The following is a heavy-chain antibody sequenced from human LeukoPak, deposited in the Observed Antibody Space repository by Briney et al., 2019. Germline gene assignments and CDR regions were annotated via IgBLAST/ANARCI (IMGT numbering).Heavy chain of an antibody. V-gene: IGHV4-30-2*01. CDR3: ARGRKIPRDWFDP. CDR2: IYHSGST. Sequence: PSETLSLTCAVSGGSISSGGYSWSWIRQPPGKGLEWIGYIYHSGSTYYNPSLKSRVTISVDRSKNQFSLKLSSVTAADTAVYYCARGRKIPRDWFDPWGQGTLVTVSS. J-gene: IGHJ5*02. CDR1: GGSISSGGYS. D-gene: IGHD2-2*02.